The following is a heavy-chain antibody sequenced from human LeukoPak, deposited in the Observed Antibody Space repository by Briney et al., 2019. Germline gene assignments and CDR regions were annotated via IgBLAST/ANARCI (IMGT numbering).Heavy chain of an antibody. CDR3: AKYGSGQLWLLGWYFDF. Sequence: GGSLRLSCAASAYTFYNYAVTWVRQAPGKGLEWDSSISHDGASTHYADSVKGRFTISRDNSKNTVFLQMDSLRAEDTAVYFCAKYGSGQLWLLGWYFDFWGRGTLVSVSS. CDR1: AYTFYNYA. V-gene: IGHV3-23*01. CDR2: ISHDGAST. D-gene: IGHD3-16*01. J-gene: IGHJ2*01.